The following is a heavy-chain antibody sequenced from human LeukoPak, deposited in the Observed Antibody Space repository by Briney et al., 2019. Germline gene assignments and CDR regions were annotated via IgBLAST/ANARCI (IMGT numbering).Heavy chain of an antibody. CDR2: FRSKTYGGTT. J-gene: IGHJ6*03. Sequence: GGSLRLSCTVSGFTFGDYAMNWVRQAPGKGLEWAGFFRSKTYGGTTEYAASVKGRFTISRDDSKSIAYLQMNSLKIEDTAVYYCTRDNGIAAAGHYYYYMDVWGKGTTVTISS. CDR1: GFTFGDYA. V-gene: IGHV3-49*04. D-gene: IGHD6-13*01. CDR3: TRDNGIAAAGHYYYYMDV.